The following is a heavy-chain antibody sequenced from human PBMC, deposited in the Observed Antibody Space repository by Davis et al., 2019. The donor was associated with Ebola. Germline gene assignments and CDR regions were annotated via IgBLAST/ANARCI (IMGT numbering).Heavy chain of an antibody. CDR2: ISGSGGST. V-gene: IGHV3-23*01. J-gene: IGHJ4*02. CDR1: GFTFTGNA. Sequence: SLNTSRAASGFTFTGNAMNWVRQAPGKRLEWVSGISGSGGSTYSADSVKGRLTISRDNSKNTLYLQMNSLRAEDTAVYYCARDLGAAAGTGGDYWGQGTLVTVSS. CDR3: ARDLGAAAGTGGDY. D-gene: IGHD6-13*01.